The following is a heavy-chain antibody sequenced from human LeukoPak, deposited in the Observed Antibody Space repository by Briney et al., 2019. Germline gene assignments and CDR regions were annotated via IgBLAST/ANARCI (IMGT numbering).Heavy chain of an antibody. CDR1: GLTFSSYA. CDR2: ISGSGGST. D-gene: IGHD3-9*01. CDR3: AKDNDILTGRDY. V-gene: IGHV3-23*01. J-gene: IGHJ4*02. Sequence: GGSLRLSCAASGLTFSSYAISWVRQAPGKGLEWVSAISGSGGSTYYADSVKGRFTISRDNSKNTLYLQMNSLRAEDTAVYYCAKDNDILTGRDYWGQGTLVTVSS.